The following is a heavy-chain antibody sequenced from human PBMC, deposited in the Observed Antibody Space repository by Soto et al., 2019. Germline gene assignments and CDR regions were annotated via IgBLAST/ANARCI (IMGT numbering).Heavy chain of an antibody. CDR2: ISSTTNYI. CDR1: GFTFSRYS. V-gene: IGHV3-21*01. CDR3: ARESEDLTSNFDY. Sequence: VGSLRLSGAASGFTFSRYSMNWVRQAPGKGLEWVSSISSTTNYIYYADSMKGRFTVSRDNAKNSVYLDMNSLSAEDTAVYYCARESEDLTSNFDYWGQGTLVTVSS. J-gene: IGHJ4*02.